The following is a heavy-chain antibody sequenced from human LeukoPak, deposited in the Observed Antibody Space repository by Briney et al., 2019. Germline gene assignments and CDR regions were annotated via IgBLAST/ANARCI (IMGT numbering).Heavy chain of an antibody. CDR2: KWYDGSNK. D-gene: IGHD5-18*01. CDR1: GFTFSSYG. CDR3: ARDTAMVSYFDY. Sequence: PGGSLRLSCAASGFTFSSYGMHWVRQAPGKGLEWVAVKWYDGSNKYYADSVKGRFTISRDNSKNTLYLQMNSLRAEDTAVYYCARDTAMVSYFDYWGQGTLVTVSS. J-gene: IGHJ4*02. V-gene: IGHV3-33*01.